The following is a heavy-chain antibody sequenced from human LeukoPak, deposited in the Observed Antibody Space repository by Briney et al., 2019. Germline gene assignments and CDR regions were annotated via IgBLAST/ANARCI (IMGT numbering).Heavy chain of an antibody. CDR3: ASEAPPVTTRGVWFDP. CDR2: IIPILGIA. CDR1: GGTFSSYA. V-gene: IGHV1-69*04. J-gene: IGHJ5*02. Sequence: SVKVSCKASGGTFSSYAISWVRQAPGQGLEWMGRIIPILGIANYAQKFQGRVTITADKSTSTAYMELSSLRSEDTAVYYCASEAPPVTTRGVWFDPWGQGTLVTVSS. D-gene: IGHD4-17*01.